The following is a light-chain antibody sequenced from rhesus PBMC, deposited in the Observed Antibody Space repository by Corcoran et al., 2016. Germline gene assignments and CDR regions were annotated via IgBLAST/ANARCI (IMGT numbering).Light chain of an antibody. Sequence: DIQMTQSPSSLSASAGDTVTITCRASQDISTYINWYQQKPGKAPKRLIFAASSLESGVPSRFSGSGSGAEFTLPISSLQPEDFATEYCLQHNSNPPTFGQGTKVEIK. V-gene: IGKV1-43*01. CDR2: AAS. J-gene: IGKJ1*01. CDR3: LQHNSNPPT. CDR1: QDISTY.